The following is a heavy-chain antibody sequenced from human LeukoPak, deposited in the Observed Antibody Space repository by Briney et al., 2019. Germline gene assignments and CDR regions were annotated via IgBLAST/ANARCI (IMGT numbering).Heavy chain of an antibody. J-gene: IGHJ4*02. CDR3: ARDLSATVITLSYFDY. CDR2: ISYDGSDK. Sequence: GGSLRLSCAASGYTFSSYAMHWVRQAPGKGLEWVAVISYDGSDKYYADSVKGLFTISRDNSKNTLYLQMNSLRAEDTAVYYCARDLSATVITLSYFDYWGQGTLVTVSS. D-gene: IGHD4-23*01. V-gene: IGHV3-30*04. CDR1: GYTFSSYA.